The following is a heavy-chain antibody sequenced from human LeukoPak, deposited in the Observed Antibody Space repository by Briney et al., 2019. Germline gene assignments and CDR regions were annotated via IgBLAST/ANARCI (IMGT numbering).Heavy chain of an antibody. CDR1: RFTFSSYF. J-gene: IGHJ2*01. V-gene: IGHV3-23*01. CDR2: ISGSGGTT. D-gene: IGHD6-19*01. Sequence: PGGSLRLSCAASRFTFSSYFMSWVRQAPGKGLEWVSVISGSGGTTYYAVSVKGRFTISRDNSKNTLYLQMNSLRAEDTAVYYYAKDVPGGWWYFDLWGRGTLVTVSS. CDR3: AKDVPGGWWYFDL.